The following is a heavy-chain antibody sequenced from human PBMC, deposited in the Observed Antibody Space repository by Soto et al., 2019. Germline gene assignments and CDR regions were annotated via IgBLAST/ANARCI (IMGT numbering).Heavy chain of an antibody. Sequence: QVQLMQSGAEVKKPGSSVKVSCKASGGTFSTSAISWVRQAPGEGLEWVGGIMPVFATPDYAQKFQGRVTFSADESTTTAYLELTSLTTDDTAVYYCARDKDRQQLGGNYYYILDVLGHGTAITVSS. V-gene: IGHV1-69*12. D-gene: IGHD3-3*02. CDR3: ARDKDRQQLGGNYYYILDV. J-gene: IGHJ6*02. CDR1: GGTFSTSA. CDR2: IMPVFATP.